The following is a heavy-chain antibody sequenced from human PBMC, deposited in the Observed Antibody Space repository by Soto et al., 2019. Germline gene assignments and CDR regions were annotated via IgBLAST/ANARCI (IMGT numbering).Heavy chain of an antibody. D-gene: IGHD6-19*01. Sequence: QLQLQESGPGLVKPSETLSLTCTVSGGSISSSSYYWGWIRQPPGKGLEWIGSIYYSGSTYYNPSLKSRVTISVDTSKNQFSRKLSSVTAADTAVYYCASSQTPSYSSGWYGDFDYWGQGTLVTVSS. V-gene: IGHV4-39*01. CDR2: IYYSGST. J-gene: IGHJ4*02. CDR1: GGSISSSSYY. CDR3: ASSQTPSYSSGWYGDFDY.